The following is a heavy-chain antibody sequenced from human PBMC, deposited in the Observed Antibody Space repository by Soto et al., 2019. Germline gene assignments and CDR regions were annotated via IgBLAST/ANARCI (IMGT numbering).Heavy chain of an antibody. CDR1: GFTFSSYA. CDR2: ISGSGTIE. D-gene: IGHD2-15*01. V-gene: IGHV3-23*01. CDR3: GKVGRVGGGSRPLGY. Sequence: GGSLRLSCAASGFTFSSYAMTWVRQAPGKGLEWVSGISGSGTIEYYADSVKGRFTISRDNSKNTLYLHMNSLRADDTAVYYCGKVGRVGGGSRPLGYWGQGTLVTVSS. J-gene: IGHJ4*02.